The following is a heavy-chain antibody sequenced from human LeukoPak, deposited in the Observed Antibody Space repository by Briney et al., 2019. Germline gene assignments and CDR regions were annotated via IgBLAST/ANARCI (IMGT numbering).Heavy chain of an antibody. Sequence: SETLSLTCTGSGGSISSSSYYWGWIRQPPGKGLEWIGSIYYSGSTYYNPSLKSRVTISVDTSKNQFSLKLSSVTAADTAVYYCARHVDTAMVNFDYWGQGTLVTVSS. CDR1: GGSISSSSYY. J-gene: IGHJ4*02. D-gene: IGHD5-18*01. V-gene: IGHV4-39*01. CDR3: ARHVDTAMVNFDY. CDR2: IYYSGST.